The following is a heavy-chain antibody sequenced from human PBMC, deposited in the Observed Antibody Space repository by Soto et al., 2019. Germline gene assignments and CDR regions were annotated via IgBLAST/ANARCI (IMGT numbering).Heavy chain of an antibody. V-gene: IGHV6-1*01. CDR2: TYYRSKWYN. CDR3: ATARLSYGSGNHSYYYYGMDV. CDR1: GDSVSSNSAA. D-gene: IGHD3-10*01. Sequence: SQTLSLTCAISGDSVSSNSAAWNWIRQSPSRGLEWLGRTYYRSKWYNDYAVSVKSRITINPDTSKNQFSLQLNSVTPEDTAVYYCATARLSYGSGNHSYYYYGMDVWGQGTTVTVSS. J-gene: IGHJ6*02.